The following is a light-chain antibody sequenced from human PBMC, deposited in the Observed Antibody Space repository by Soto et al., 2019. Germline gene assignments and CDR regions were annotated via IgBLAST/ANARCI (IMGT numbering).Light chain of an antibody. CDR3: QQANSFPHT. V-gene: IGKV1-12*01. CDR2: AAS. J-gene: IGKJ4*01. Sequence: DIQMTQSPSSVSASIGDRVTITCRASQGINNWLAWYQQTPGKAPKLLIYAASSLQSGVPSRFSGSGSGTDFTLTISRLQPEDFATYYCQQANSFPHTVGGGTKVEIK. CDR1: QGINNW.